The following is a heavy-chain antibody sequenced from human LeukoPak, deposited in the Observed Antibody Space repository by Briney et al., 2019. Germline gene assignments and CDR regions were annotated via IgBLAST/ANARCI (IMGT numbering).Heavy chain of an antibody. CDR3: ARDNRWELYNWFDP. Sequence: SETLSLTCTVSGGSISSYYWSWIRQPAGKGLEWIGRIYTSGSTNYNPSLKSRVTMSVDTSKNQFSLKLSSVTAADTAVYYCARDNRWELYNWFDPWGQGTLVTVSS. V-gene: IGHV4-4*07. D-gene: IGHD1-26*01. CDR1: GGSISSYY. J-gene: IGHJ5*02. CDR2: IYTSGST.